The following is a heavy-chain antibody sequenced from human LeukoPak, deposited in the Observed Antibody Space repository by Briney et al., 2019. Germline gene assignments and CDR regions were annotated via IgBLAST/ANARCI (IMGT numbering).Heavy chain of an antibody. D-gene: IGHD3-16*02. V-gene: IGHV1-18*01. Sequence: ASVTVSCKASGYTFTSYGISWVRQAPGQGVEWMGWISAYNGNTNYAQKLQGRVTMTTDTSTSTAYMELRSLRSDDTAVYYCARYYRLRGYPAFGYWGQGTLVTVSS. CDR1: GYTFTSYG. CDR3: ARYYRLRGYPAFGY. CDR2: ISAYNGNT. J-gene: IGHJ4*02.